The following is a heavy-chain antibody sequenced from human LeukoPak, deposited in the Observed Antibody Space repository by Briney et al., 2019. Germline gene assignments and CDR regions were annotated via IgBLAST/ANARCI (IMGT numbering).Heavy chain of an antibody. CDR1: GYTFTSYG. CDR2: IIPLFGTA. Sequence: GASVKVSCKASGYTFTSYGISWVRQAPGQGLEWMGGIIPLFGTANYAQTFQGRVTITADKSTSTAYMELSSLRSEDTAVYYCATSGLGGSGNYHRTWYNWFDPWGQGTLVTVSS. J-gene: IGHJ5*02. V-gene: IGHV1-69*06. D-gene: IGHD3-10*01. CDR3: ATSGLGGSGNYHRTWYNWFDP.